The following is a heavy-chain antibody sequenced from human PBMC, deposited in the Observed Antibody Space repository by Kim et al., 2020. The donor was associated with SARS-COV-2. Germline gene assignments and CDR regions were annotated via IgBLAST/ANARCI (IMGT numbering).Heavy chain of an antibody. CDR1: GYTFTTYA. J-gene: IGHJ4*02. D-gene: IGHD4-17*01. V-gene: IGHV1-3*01. CDR2: INAGNGNT. Sequence: ASVKVSCKTSGYTFTTYAMHWVRQAPGQRLEWMGWINAGNGNTKYSQKFQGRVTITRDTSASTAYMELSSLRSEDTAVYYCARDTSGDYVFDYWGQGTLVTVSS. CDR3: ARDTSGDYVFDY.